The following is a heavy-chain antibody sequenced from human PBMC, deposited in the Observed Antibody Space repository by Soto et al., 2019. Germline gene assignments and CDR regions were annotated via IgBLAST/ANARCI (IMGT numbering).Heavy chain of an antibody. CDR1: GYTFTGYY. Sequence: QVQLVQSGAEVKKPGASVKVSCKASGYTFTGYYMHWVRQAPGQGLDWMGIINPSGGSTSYAQKFKGRVTMTRDTSTSTVYMELSSLRSEATAVYYCDRVGGDYGDYLIYCGQGTLVTVSS. CDR2: INPSGGST. CDR3: DRVGGDYGDYLIY. J-gene: IGHJ4*02. D-gene: IGHD4-17*01. V-gene: IGHV1-46*03.